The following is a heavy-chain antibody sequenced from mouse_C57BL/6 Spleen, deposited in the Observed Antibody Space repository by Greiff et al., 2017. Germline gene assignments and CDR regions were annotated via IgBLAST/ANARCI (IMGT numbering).Heavy chain of an antibody. CDR1: GYSITSGYY. D-gene: IGHD1-1*01. V-gene: IGHV3-6*01. CDR3: ARDLYYYGFAY. Sequence: EVKLMESGPGLVKPSQSLSLTCSVTGYSITSGYYWNWIRQFPGNKLEWMGYISYDGSNNYNPSLKNRISITRDTSKNQFFLKFNSVTTEDTATYYCARDLYYYGFAYWGKGTLVTVAA. J-gene: IGHJ3*01. CDR2: ISYDGSN.